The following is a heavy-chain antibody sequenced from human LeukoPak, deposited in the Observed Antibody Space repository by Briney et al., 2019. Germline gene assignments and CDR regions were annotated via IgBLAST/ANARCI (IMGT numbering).Heavy chain of an antibody. CDR1: GFTVSSNY. CDR3: ARDVSGYDPGRFDY. D-gene: IGHD5-12*01. J-gene: IGHJ4*02. CDR2: IYSGGST. Sequence: GGSLRLSCAASGFTVSSNYMSWVRQAPGKGLEWVSVIYSGGSTYYADSVKGRFTISRDNSKNTLYLQMNSLRAEDTAVYYCARDVSGYDPGRFDYWGQGTLVTVSS. V-gene: IGHV3-53*01.